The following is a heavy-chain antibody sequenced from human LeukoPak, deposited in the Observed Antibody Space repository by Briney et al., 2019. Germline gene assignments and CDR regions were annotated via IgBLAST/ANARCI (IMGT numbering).Heavy chain of an antibody. D-gene: IGHD3-3*02. Sequence: PGGSLRLSCAASGFTFSNYAMNWVRQPPGKGLEWVSAISSSGVSTCYADSVKGRFTISRDNSKNTLYLQMNSLRAEDTAVYYCASSISLLNWGQGTLVTVSS. CDR1: GFTFSNYA. J-gene: IGHJ4*02. V-gene: IGHV3-23*01. CDR3: ASSISLLN. CDR2: ISSSGVST.